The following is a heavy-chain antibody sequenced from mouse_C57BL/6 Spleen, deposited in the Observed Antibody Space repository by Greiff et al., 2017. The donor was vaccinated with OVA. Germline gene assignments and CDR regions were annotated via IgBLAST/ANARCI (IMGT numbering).Heavy chain of an antibody. Sequence: VQLKQSGAELVRPGASVKLSCTASGFNIKDDYMHWVKQRPEQGLEWIGWIDPENGDTEYASKFQGKATITADTASNTAYLQLSSLTSEDTAVYYCTTNYYGSSYGYFDYWGQGTTRTVSS. CDR2: IDPENGDT. J-gene: IGHJ2*01. CDR3: TTNYYGSSYGYFDY. CDR1: GFNIKDDY. V-gene: IGHV14-4*01. D-gene: IGHD1-1*01.